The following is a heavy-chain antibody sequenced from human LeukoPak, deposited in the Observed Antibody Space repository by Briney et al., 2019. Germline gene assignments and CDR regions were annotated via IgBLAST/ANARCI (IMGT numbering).Heavy chain of an antibody. J-gene: IGHJ4*02. CDR1: GGSIDINNR. V-gene: IGHV4-4*02. CDR2: INHSGYS. D-gene: IGHD6-19*01. CDR3: ARQGAVAGTHIFDY. Sequence: SETLSLTCAVSGGSIDINNRWSWVRQPPGKGLEWIGEINHSGYSNRNPSLNSRLTISVDKSKNQFSLNLRSVTAADTAIYYCARQGAVAGTHIFDYWGQGALVTVSS.